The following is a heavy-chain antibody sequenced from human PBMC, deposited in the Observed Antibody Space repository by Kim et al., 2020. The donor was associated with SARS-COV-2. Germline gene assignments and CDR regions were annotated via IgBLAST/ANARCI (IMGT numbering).Heavy chain of an antibody. D-gene: IGHD3-10*01. CDR3: ARVGAASDYYGSGSYYTY. CDR2: IIPILGIA. Sequence: SVKVSCKASGGTFSSYAISWVRQAPGQGLEWMGRIIPILGIANYAQKFQGRVTITADKSTSTAYMELSSLRSEDTAVYYCARVGAASDYYGSGSYYTYWGQGTLVTVSS. CDR1: GGTFSSYA. V-gene: IGHV1-69*04. J-gene: IGHJ4*02.